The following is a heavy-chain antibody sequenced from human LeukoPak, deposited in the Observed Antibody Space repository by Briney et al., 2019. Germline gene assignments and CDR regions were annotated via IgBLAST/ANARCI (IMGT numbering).Heavy chain of an antibody. D-gene: IGHD1/OR15-1a*01. V-gene: IGHV3-7*03. CDR1: GFILSNHW. J-gene: IGHJ6*02. CDR3: ARNNDMDV. Sequence: TGGSLRLSCAASGFILSNHWMTWVRQAPGKGPEWVANMNKDGSEEYYVDSVKGRFTIFKDTAKNSLYLQMNNLRVEDTALYYCARNNDMDVWGQGTTVVVSS. CDR2: MNKDGSEE.